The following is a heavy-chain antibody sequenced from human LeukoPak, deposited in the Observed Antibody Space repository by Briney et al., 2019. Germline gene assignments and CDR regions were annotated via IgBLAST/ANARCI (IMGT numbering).Heavy chain of an antibody. J-gene: IGHJ6*02. CDR1: GFTVSSNY. D-gene: IGHD2-2*01. CDR3: ASGVVPAARGYYGMDV. V-gene: IGHV3-66*01. CDR2: IYSGGST. Sequence: GGSLRLSCAASGFTVSSNYMSWVRQAPGKGLEWVSVIYSGGSTYYADSVKGGFTISRDNSKNTLYLQMNSLRAEDTAVYYCASGVVPAARGYYGMDVWGQGTTVTVSS.